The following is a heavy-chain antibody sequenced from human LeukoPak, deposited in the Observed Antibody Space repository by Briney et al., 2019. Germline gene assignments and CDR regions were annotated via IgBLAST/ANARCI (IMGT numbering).Heavy chain of an antibody. J-gene: IGHJ4*02. D-gene: IGHD5-18*01. CDR2: IRSKAYGGTT. CDR1: GFTFGDYA. Sequence: PGGSLRLSCTASGFTFGDYAMSWVRQAPGKGLEWVGFIRSKAYGGTTEYAASVKGRFTISRGDSKSIAYLQMNSLKTEDTAVYYCTRAGNGYSYGYGFDYWGQGTLVTVSS. CDR3: TRAGNGYSYGYGFDY. V-gene: IGHV3-49*04.